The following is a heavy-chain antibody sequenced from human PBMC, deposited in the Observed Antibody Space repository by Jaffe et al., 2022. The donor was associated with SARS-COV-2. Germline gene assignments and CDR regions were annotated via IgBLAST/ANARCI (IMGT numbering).Heavy chain of an antibody. D-gene: IGHD2-15*01. CDR2: ISYDGSNK. CDR3: ANAVVGAPFY. V-gene: IGHV3-30*18. Sequence: QVQLVESGGGVVQPGRSLRLSCAASGFTFSSYGMHWVRQAPGKGLEWVAVISYDGSNKYYADSVKGRFTISRDNSKNTLYLQMNSLRAEDTAVYYCANAVVGAPFYWGQGTLVTVSS. J-gene: IGHJ4*02. CDR1: GFTFSSYG.